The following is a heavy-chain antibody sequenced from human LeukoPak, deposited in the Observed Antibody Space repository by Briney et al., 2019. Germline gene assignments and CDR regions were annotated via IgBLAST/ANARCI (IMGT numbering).Heavy chain of an antibody. CDR2: INPSGGST. CDR3: ARDRYRGRIAVAGTLSAY. J-gene: IGHJ4*02. V-gene: IGHV1-46*01. CDR1: GYTFTSYY. D-gene: IGHD6-19*01. Sequence: GASVKVSCKASGYTFTSYYMHWVRQAPGQGLEWMGIINPSGGSTSYAQKFQGRVTMTRDTSTSTAYMELRSLRSDDTAVYYCARDRYRGRIAVAGTLSAYWGQGTLVTVSS.